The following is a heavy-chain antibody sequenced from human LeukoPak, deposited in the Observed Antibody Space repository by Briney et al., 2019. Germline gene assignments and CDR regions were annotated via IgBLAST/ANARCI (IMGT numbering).Heavy chain of an antibody. D-gene: IGHD4-11*01. CDR3: ARDPSSVTLYFFDY. V-gene: IGHV1-2*02. J-gene: IGHJ4*02. CDR2: IDTNNGDT. Sequence: ASVTLSFTSSGYTFSVNYIHWLRQAPGQGLGWMGWIDTNNGDTKSAQKFQGRVTMSRDTSISTAYMGLSSLSPDDAAVYYCARDPSSVTLYFFDYWGQGTLVTVSS. CDR1: GYTFSVNY.